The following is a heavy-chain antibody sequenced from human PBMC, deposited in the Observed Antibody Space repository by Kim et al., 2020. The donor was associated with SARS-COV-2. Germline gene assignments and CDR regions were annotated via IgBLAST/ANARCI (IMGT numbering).Heavy chain of an antibody. Sequence: SVKVSCKASGGTFSSYAISWVRQAPGQGLEWMGGIIPIFGTANYAQKFQGRVTITADESTSTAYMELSSLRSEDTAVYYCARVLSWYEYGMDVWGQGTTVTVSS. V-gene: IGHV1-69*13. CDR3: ARVLSWYEYGMDV. J-gene: IGHJ6*02. D-gene: IGHD6-13*01. CDR2: IIPIFGTA. CDR1: GGTFSSYA.